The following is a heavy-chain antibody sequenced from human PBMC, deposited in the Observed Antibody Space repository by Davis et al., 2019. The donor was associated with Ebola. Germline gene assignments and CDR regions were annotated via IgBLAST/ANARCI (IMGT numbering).Heavy chain of an antibody. CDR2: IYTDGRM. J-gene: IGHJ6*02. V-gene: IGHV3-53*05. D-gene: IGHD3-16*02. CDR1: GFSVSDKY. Sequence: PGGSLRLSCAASGFSVSDKYMSWVRQAPGKGLEWVSVIYTDGRMYHADSVKGRFTISRDNSKNTVYLQINSLRSDDTAVYYCARDGRMPRMLYGMDVWGQGTTVSVSS. CDR3: ARDGRMPRMLYGMDV.